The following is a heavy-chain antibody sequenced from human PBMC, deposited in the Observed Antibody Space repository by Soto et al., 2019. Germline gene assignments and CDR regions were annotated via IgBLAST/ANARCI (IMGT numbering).Heavy chain of an antibody. J-gene: IGHJ4*02. CDR3: SRETHFFDY. CDR1: GFTFSSYE. Sequence: GGSLRLSCAASGFTFSSYEMNWVRQAPGKGLEWVSYISSTGTSMDYADSVKGRFTISRDNAKNSLFLQLNSLRDEDTAVYYCSRETHFFDYCGQGTLVSVSA. CDR2: ISSTGTSM. V-gene: IGHV3-48*03.